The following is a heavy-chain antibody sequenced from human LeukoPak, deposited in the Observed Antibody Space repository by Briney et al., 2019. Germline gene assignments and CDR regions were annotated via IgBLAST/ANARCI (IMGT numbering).Heavy chain of an antibody. CDR2: IIPIFGTA. CDR1: GGTFSSYA. V-gene: IGHV1-69*13. CDR3: ARDYSIRVAASSYGMDV. D-gene: IGHD6-19*01. J-gene: IGHJ6*02. Sequence: ASVKVSCKASGGTFSSYAISWVRQAPGQGLEWMGGIIPIFGTANYAQKFQGRVTITADESTSTAYMELRSLRSDDTAVYYCARDYSIRVAASSYGMDVWGQGTTVTVSS.